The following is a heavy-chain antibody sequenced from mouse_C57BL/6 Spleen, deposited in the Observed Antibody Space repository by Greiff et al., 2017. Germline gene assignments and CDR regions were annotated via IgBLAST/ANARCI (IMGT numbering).Heavy chain of an antibody. D-gene: IGHD1-1*02. CDR3: ARSRDYGPLDYYAMDY. CDR2: IYPGDGDT. V-gene: IGHV1-80*01. J-gene: IGHJ4*01. CDR1: GYAFSSYW. Sequence: VQLQQSGASVKISCKASGYAFSSYWMNWVKQRPGKGLEWIGQIYPGDGDTNYNGKFKGKATLTADKSSSTAYMQLSSLTSEDSAVYFCARSRDYGPLDYYAMDYWGQGTSVTVSS.